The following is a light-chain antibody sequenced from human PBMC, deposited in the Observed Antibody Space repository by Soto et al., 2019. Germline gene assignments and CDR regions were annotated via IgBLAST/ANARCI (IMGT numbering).Light chain of an antibody. CDR2: GAS. J-gene: IGKJ1*01. Sequence: EIVLTQSPGTLSLSPGERATLSCRASQSVSSSYLAWYQQKPGQATRLLIYGASSRATGITDRFSGSGSGTDFTLTISRLEPEDFAVYYCQQYGSSPQTFGQGTRWIS. CDR1: QSVSSSY. CDR3: QQYGSSPQT. V-gene: IGKV3-20*01.